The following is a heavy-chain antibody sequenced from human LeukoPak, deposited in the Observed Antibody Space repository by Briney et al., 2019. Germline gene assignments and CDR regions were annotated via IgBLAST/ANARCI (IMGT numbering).Heavy chain of an antibody. CDR2: IKQDGSEK. J-gene: IGHJ4*02. D-gene: IGHD6-19*01. V-gene: IGHV3-7*01. CDR1: GFTLSTFW. CDR3: AKLPKQWLATIEPYYFDY. Sequence: PGGSLRLSCEASGFTLSTFWMSWVRQAPGKGLEWVANIKQDGSEKHYVDSVKGRFTISRDNAKNSLYLQMNSLRAEDTAVYYCAKLPKQWLATIEPYYFDYWGQGTLVTVSS.